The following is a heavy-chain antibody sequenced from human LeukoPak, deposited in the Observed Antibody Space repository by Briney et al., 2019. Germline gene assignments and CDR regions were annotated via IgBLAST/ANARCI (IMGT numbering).Heavy chain of an antibody. J-gene: IGHJ4*02. D-gene: IGHD1-26*01. CDR1: GFTFSDYA. CDR2: ITGSGATT. CDR3: AEEVGSTYPTFDY. V-gene: IGHV3-23*01. Sequence: GGSLRLSCAASGFTFSDYAMSRVRQAPGKGLEWVSTITGSGATTYYADSVKGRFTTSRDNSKNTLYLQMNSLRTDDTAVYYCAEEVGSTYPTFDYWGQGTLVTVSS.